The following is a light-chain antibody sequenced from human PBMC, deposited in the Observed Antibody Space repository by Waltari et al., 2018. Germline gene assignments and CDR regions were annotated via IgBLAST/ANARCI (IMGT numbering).Light chain of an antibody. J-gene: IGKJ1*01. V-gene: IGKV4-1*01. Sequence: DIVMAQSPDSLAVSQGGRDTINCKSSQSVLYTSNNKNYLAWYQQKPGQPPKLLIYWASTRDSGVPDRFSGSGSGTDFTLTISSLQADDVAVYYCQQYSSAPWTFGQGTKVEIK. CDR3: QQYSSAPWT. CDR1: QSVLYTSNNKNY. CDR2: WAS.